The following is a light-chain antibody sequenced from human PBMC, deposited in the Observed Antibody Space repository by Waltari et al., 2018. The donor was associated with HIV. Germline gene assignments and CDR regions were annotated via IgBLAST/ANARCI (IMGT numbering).Light chain of an antibody. CDR2: KTS. J-gene: IGKJ1*01. Sequence: DIQVTQSPSTLSASVGDRVTITCRASQGLSDWLAWYQQKPGKAPKLLIYKTSRLETGVPSRFSVSGSGTDFTLTISSLQPDDFATYFCQHYHLFSWTFGQGTKV. CDR1: QGLSDW. V-gene: IGKV1-5*03. CDR3: QHYHLFSWT.